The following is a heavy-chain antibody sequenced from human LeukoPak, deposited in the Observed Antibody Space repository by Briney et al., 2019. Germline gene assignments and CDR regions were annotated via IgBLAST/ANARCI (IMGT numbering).Heavy chain of an antibody. CDR2: IIPIFGTA. D-gene: IGHD5-24*01. J-gene: IGHJ1*01. CDR3: ARETRSLQNPTEYFQH. V-gene: IGHV1-69*13. CDR1: GGTFSSYA. Sequence: SVKVSCKASGGTFSSYAISWVRQAPGQGLEWMGGIIPIFGTANYAQKFQGRVTITADESTSTAYMELSSLRSEDTAVYYCARETRSLQNPTEYFQHWGQGTLVTVSS.